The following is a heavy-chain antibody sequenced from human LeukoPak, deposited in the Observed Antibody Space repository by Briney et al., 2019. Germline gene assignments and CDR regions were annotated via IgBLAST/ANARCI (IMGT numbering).Heavy chain of an antibody. D-gene: IGHD5-18*01. Sequence: GGSLRLSCAASGFTFSSYEMNWVRQAPGKGLEWVSYISSSGSTIYYADSVKGRFTISRDNAKNSLYLQMNSLRAEDTAVYYCARDSRRQLWLRRDYYYYMDVWGKETTVTVSS. V-gene: IGHV3-48*03. CDR1: GFTFSSYE. J-gene: IGHJ6*03. CDR3: ARDSRRQLWLRRDYYYYMDV. CDR2: ISSSGSTI.